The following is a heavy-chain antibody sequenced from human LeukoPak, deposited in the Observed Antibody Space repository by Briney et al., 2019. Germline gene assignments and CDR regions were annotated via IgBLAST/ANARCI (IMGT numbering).Heavy chain of an antibody. CDR1: GYTFTSYY. CDR2: INPSGGST. J-gene: IGHJ4*02. CDR3: ARDRPEYYCGSGSQPYFDY. D-gene: IGHD3-10*01. V-gene: IGHV1-46*01. Sequence: GASVKVSCKASGYTFTSYYMHWVRQAPGQGLEWMGLINPSGGSTSYAQKFQGRVTMTRDTSTSTVYMELSSLRSEDTAVYYCARDRPEYYCGSGSQPYFDYWGQGTLVTVSS.